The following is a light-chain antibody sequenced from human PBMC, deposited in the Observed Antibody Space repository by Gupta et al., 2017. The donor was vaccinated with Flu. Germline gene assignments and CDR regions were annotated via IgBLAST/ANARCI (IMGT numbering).Light chain of an antibody. J-gene: IGKJ4*01. CDR2: WAS. CDR1: QSVLYSSNNKNY. Sequence: DIVMAQSPDSLAVSLGERATINCKSSQSVLYSSNNKNYLAWYQQKPGQPPKLLIYWASTREYGVPDRFSGSGSGTDFTLTISSLQAEDVAVYYCQQEDNTPLTFGGGTKVEI. CDR3: QQEDNTPLT. V-gene: IGKV4-1*01.